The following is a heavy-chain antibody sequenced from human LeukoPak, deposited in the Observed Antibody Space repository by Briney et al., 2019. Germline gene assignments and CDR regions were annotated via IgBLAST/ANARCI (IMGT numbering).Heavy chain of an antibody. D-gene: IGHD3-22*01. Sequence: ASVKVSCKASGGTFSSYAISWVRQAPGQGLEWMGGIIPIFGTANYAQKFQSRVTITADESTSTAYMELRSLGSEDTAAYYCAREEYYDSSGYRDYWGQGTLVTVSS. CDR1: GGTFSSYA. CDR3: AREEYYDSSGYRDY. V-gene: IGHV1-69*13. J-gene: IGHJ4*02. CDR2: IIPIFGTA.